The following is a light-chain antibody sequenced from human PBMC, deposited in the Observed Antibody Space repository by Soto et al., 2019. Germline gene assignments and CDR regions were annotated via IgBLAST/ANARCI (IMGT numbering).Light chain of an antibody. CDR3: SSHSFTGTLL. Sequence: QSVLTQPRSVSGSPGQSVTISCTGTSSDVDDYNYVSWYQQHPDTAPTLMIYEVTNRPSGVSHRFSGSKSGNAAFLTISGLQADDEADYYCSSHSFTGTLLFGGGTKLTVL. V-gene: IGLV2-14*01. CDR2: EVT. J-gene: IGLJ3*02. CDR1: SSDVDDYNY.